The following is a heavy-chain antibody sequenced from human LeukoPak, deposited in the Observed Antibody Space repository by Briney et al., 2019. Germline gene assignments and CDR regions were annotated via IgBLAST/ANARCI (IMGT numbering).Heavy chain of an antibody. CDR2: ISGSGHSA. D-gene: IGHD3-10*01. J-gene: IGHJ4*02. CDR1: GFTFSSVA. Sequence: PGGSLRLSCAASGFTFSSVAMSWVRQAPGKGLEWVSAISGSGHSAYYAESVKGRFTISRDNSKNTLFLQMISLRAEDTAIYYCATVLGYNAWYFDYWGQGTLVTVSS. CDR3: ATVLGYNAWYFDY. V-gene: IGHV3-23*01.